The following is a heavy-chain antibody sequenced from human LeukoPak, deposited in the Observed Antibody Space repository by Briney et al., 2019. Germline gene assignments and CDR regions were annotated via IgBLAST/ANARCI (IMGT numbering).Heavy chain of an antibody. CDR2: INAGNGDT. CDR3: ARDGGQFAVTDIYF. D-gene: IGHD3-9*01. V-gene: IGHV1-3*01. J-gene: IGHJ4*02. Sequence: ASVKVSCKASRYTFTNYAIHWVRQAPGQRLEWMGWINAGNGDTKYSQKFLGRVTLSRDTSASTAYMELSSLRSEDTAMYYCARDGGQFAVTDIYFWGQGTLVTVSS. CDR1: RYTFTNYA.